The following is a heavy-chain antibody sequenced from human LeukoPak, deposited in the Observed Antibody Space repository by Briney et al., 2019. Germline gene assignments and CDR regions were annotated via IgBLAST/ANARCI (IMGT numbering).Heavy chain of an antibody. V-gene: IGHV4-39*01. CDR3: ARHLETPAVAGRGVLYNWFDP. J-gene: IGHJ5*02. CDR2: IYYSGST. CDR1: AGSISSSGYF. Sequence: SETLSLTCTVSAGSISSSGYFWGWIRQPPGKGLEWIGSIYYSGSTYYSPSLKSRVTISVDTSKNQFSLNVISVTAADTAVYYCARHLETPAVAGRGVLYNWFDPWGQGTPVTVSS. D-gene: IGHD6-19*01.